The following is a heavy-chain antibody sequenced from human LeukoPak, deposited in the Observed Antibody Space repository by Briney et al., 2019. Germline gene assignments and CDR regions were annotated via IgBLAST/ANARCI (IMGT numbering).Heavy chain of an antibody. CDR3: ARGTTDDY. CDR1: RYTFTSYY. CDR2: INPSGGST. Sequence: GASVKVSCKASRYTFTSYYIDWVRQAPGQGLEWMGVINPSGGSTRYAQKFQGRVTMTGDTSTRTVYMELSSLTSADTAVYYCARGTTDDYWGQGTLVTVSS. V-gene: IGHV1-46*01. D-gene: IGHD1-1*01. J-gene: IGHJ4*02.